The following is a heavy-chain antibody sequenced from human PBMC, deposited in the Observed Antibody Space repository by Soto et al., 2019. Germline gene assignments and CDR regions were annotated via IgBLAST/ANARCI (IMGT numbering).Heavy chain of an antibody. CDR2: ISSGGSYI. CDR3: TRDQGGSYDSWFDP. Sequence: GGSLRLSCAASGFTFSNAWMNWVRQAPGKGLEWVASISSGGSYIKYADSVKGRFTISRDNAKNSVSLQMNSLRVDDTAAYFCTRDQGGSYDSWFDPWGQGTLVTVSS. J-gene: IGHJ5*02. V-gene: IGHV3-21*01. D-gene: IGHD1-26*01. CDR1: GFTFSNAW.